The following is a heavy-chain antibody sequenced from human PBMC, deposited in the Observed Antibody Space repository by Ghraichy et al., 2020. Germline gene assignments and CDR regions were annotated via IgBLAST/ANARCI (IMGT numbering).Heavy chain of an antibody. CDR3: ASENYDSSGYFHFDL. D-gene: IGHD3-22*01. Sequence: LSLTCAASGFTFSSYWMSWVRQAPGKGLEWVANIKQDGSEKYYVDSVKGRFTISRDNAKNSLYLQMNSLRAEDTAVYYCASENYDSSGYFHFDLWGRGTLVTVSS. J-gene: IGHJ2*01. V-gene: IGHV3-7*01. CDR1: GFTFSSYW. CDR2: IKQDGSEK.